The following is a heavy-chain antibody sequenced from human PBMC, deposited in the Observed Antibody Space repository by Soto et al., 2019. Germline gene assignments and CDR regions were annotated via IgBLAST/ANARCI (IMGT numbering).Heavy chain of an antibody. V-gene: IGHV4-34*01. J-gene: IGHJ6*02. CDR3: ARGEVTYYDFWSGYFPRYYGMDV. CDR2: INHSGST. Sequence: SETLSLTCTVSGGSISSYYWSWIRQPPGKGLEWIGEINHSGSTNYNPSLKSRVTISVDTSKNQFSLKLSSVTAADTAVYYCARGEVTYYDFWSGYFPRYYGMDVWGQGTTVTVSS. CDR1: GGSISSYY. D-gene: IGHD3-3*01.